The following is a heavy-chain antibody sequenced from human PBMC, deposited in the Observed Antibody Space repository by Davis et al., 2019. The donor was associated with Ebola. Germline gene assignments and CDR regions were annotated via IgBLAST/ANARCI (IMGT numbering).Heavy chain of an antibody. J-gene: IGHJ4*02. V-gene: IGHV2-70*01. CDR3: ARSWRGVVVPSAYDY. D-gene: IGHD2-2*01. CDR1: GFSLSTSGMC. Sequence: SGPTLVKPTQTLTLTCTFSGFSLSTSGMCVSWIRQPPGKALEWLALIDWDDDKYYSTSLKTRLTISKDTSKNQVVLTMTNMDPVDTATYYCARSWRGVVVPSAYDYWGQGTLVTVSS. CDR2: IDWDDDK.